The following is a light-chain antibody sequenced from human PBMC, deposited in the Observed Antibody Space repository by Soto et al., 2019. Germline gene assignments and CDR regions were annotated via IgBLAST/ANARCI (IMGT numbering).Light chain of an antibody. CDR2: GAS. Sequence: EIVLTQSPGTLSLSPGERATLSCRASQSVSSSYLAWYQQKPGQAPRLLIYGASSRATDIPDRFSGIGSGKDFTITISRLEPEDFAVYYCHQYDSSPLSVGGGTKVEIK. J-gene: IGKJ4*01. V-gene: IGKV3-20*01. CDR1: QSVSSSY. CDR3: HQYDSSPLS.